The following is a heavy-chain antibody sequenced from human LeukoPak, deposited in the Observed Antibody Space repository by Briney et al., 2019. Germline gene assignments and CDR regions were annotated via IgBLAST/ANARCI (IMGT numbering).Heavy chain of an antibody. D-gene: IGHD4-11*01. Sequence: ASVTVSFKASGYTFTHYYMHWLRQPPGQGLEWMGCINPNSGGTNYAQKFQGRVTMTRDTSISTASMELSRLRSDDTGVYYCATNTVTTSSLWEVCGQGTTVTVSS. J-gene: IGHJ6*02. CDR1: GYTFTHYY. CDR3: ATNTVTTSSLWEV. CDR2: INPNSGGT. V-gene: IGHV1-2*02.